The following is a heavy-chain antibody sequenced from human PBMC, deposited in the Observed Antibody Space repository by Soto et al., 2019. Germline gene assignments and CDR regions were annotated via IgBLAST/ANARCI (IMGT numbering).Heavy chain of an antibody. J-gene: IGHJ6*03. Sequence: QITLKESGPTPVKPTQTLTLTCTFSGFSLSTSGVGVGWIRQPPGKALEWLALIYWDDDKRYSPSLKSRLTITKDTSKNQVVLTMTNMDHVDTATYYCAHSAGGYDGYYYYYYYMDVWGKGTTVTVSS. CDR2: IYWDDDK. V-gene: IGHV2-5*02. D-gene: IGHD5-12*01. CDR3: AHSAGGYDGYYYYYYYMDV. CDR1: GFSLSTSGVG.